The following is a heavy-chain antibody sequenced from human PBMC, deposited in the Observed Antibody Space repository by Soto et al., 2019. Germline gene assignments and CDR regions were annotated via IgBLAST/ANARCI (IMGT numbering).Heavy chain of an antibody. CDR2: MYSSGNT. D-gene: IGHD3-22*01. Sequence: QLQLQESGPGLVKPSETLSLTCTVSAGSISRSNYYWGWIRQPPGKGLEWIGSMYSSGNTYYNPVLKSRVTISVDTSKNQSSLKLTSVTVADTAVYYCARQPYDSSGYYDGAWGQGTLVTVSS. CDR3: ARQPYDSSGYYDGA. CDR1: AGSISRSNYY. J-gene: IGHJ5*02. V-gene: IGHV4-39*01.